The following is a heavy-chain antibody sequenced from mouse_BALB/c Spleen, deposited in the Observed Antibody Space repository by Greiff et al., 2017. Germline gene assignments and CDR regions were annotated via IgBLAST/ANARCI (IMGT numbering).Heavy chain of an antibody. CDR2: IDPADGNT. CDR1: GFTFNDYC. J-gene: IGHJ4*01. D-gene: IGHD1-1*02. CDR3: ARSIWYEDY. V-gene: IGHV14-3*02. Sequence: EVQLQQSGAELVKPGASVKLSCTASGFTFNDYCMHWVKQRPGRGLEWIGRIDPADGNTQYDPKFQGKATITADTSSNTAYLQLSSLTSEDTAVYYGARSIWYEDYGGQGTAVTVSA.